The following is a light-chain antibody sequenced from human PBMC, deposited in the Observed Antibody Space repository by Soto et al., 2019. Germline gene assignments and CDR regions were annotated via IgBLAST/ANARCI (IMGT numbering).Light chain of an antibody. CDR1: SSDIGGYDY. CDR2: DVS. CDR3: SSYTSSSTL. V-gene: IGLV2-11*01. J-gene: IGLJ1*01. Sequence: QSALPQPRSVSGSPGQSVTISCTGTSSDIGGYDYVSWYQQLPGKAPKLVIYDVSQRPSGVPDHFSGSKSGNTASLTISGLQTEDEADYYCSSYTSSSTLFGTGTKVTVL.